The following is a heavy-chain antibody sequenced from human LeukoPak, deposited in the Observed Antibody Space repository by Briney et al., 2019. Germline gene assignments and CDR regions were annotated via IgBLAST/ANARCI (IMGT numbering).Heavy chain of an antibody. J-gene: IGHJ4*02. V-gene: IGHV4-38-2*01. CDR2: IYHSGST. CDR1: GYSISSGYY. CDR3: ARLYYDFWSGYYGTSYFDY. D-gene: IGHD3-3*01. Sequence: SETLSLTCAVSGYSISSGYYWGWIRQPPGKGLEWIGIIYHSGSTYYNPSLKSRVTISVDTSKNQFSLKLSSVTAADTAVYYCARLYYDFWSGYYGTSYFDYWGQGTLVTVSS.